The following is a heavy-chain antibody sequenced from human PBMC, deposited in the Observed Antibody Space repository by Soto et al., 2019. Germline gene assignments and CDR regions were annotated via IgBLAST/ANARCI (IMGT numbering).Heavy chain of an antibody. Sequence: GGSLRLSCAASGFTFRSFTMNWVRQAPGKGLEWVSTISSNSAYIYYTDALRGRFTISRDNAKNSLHLQMNSLRAEDTAVYYCTRDASRDSSARGWFDPWGQGTLVTVSS. CDR1: GFTFRSFT. CDR2: ISSNSAYI. V-gene: IGHV3-21*01. CDR3: TRDASRDSSARGWFDP. J-gene: IGHJ5*02. D-gene: IGHD6-13*01.